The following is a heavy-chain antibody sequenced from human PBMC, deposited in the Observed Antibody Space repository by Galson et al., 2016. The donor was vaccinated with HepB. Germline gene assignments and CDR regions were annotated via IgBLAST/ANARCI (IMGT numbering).Heavy chain of an antibody. J-gene: IGHJ4*02. V-gene: IGHV3-23*01. CDR3: TTWLSHHFDY. CDR1: GFTFRNYA. D-gene: IGHD6-19*01. CDR2: IDGSPPNT. Sequence: SLRLSCAASGFTFRNYALSWVRRAPGKGLEWVSHIDGSPPNTHYADSVRGRFPTYRDNSRDTLYLRMDSLTAEDSAIYYCTTWLSHHFDYWGQGTRVTVSS.